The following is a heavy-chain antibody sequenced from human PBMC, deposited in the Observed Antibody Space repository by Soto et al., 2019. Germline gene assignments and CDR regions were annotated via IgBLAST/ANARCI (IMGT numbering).Heavy chain of an antibody. CDR3: ARMYNSGSYRTEGDYLLYGMDV. CDR2: FYYSGNT. V-gene: IGHV4-4*07. J-gene: IGHJ6*02. Sequence: ETLSLTCPISGDSISDYYWSWIRQPPGKGLEWIGRFYYSGNTKSNPYLKSRVTMSTDTSKNQVSLSLRSVTDADSAIYYCARMYNSGSYRTEGDYLLYGMDVWGQGTKVTVYS. D-gene: IGHD6-19*01. CDR1: GDSISDYY.